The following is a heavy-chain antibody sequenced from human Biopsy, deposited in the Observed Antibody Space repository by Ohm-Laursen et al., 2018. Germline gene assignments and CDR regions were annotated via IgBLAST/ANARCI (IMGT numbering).Heavy chain of an antibody. CDR1: GGSVSSNVAY. Sequence: SDTLSLTCPVSGGSVSSNVAYWAWIRQPPGKGLESIGSIFYSGITYYNPSLQSRVTMSVDTSKNQFSLNLTSVTAADTAAYYCARHPTGFWFDPWGQGTLVIVSS. CDR2: IFYSGIT. J-gene: IGHJ5*02. CDR3: ARHPTGFWFDP. V-gene: IGHV4-39*01.